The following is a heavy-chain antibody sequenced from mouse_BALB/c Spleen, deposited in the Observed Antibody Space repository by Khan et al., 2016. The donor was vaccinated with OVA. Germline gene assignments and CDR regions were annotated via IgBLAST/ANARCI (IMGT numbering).Heavy chain of an antibody. V-gene: IGHV14-3*02. Sequence: EVQLQQSGAELVKPGASVKLSCTTSGFNIKDTYIHWVKQRPEQGLVWIGRIDPANGYTKFDPRFRGKATITTDTSSNTAYRQLSSLTAEDTAGYYCARSTYYDGSYWCQGTLVTVSS. CDR1: GFNIKDTY. D-gene: IGHD1-1*01. CDR2: IDPANGYT. J-gene: IGHJ3*01. CDR3: ARSTYYDGSY.